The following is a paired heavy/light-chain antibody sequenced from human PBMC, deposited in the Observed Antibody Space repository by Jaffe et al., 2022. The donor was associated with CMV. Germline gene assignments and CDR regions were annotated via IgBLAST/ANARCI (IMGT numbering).Heavy chain of an antibody. J-gene: IGHJ6*02. D-gene: IGHD1-20*01. V-gene: IGHV3-33*01. CDR2: IWYDGSNK. CDR3: ARVNAGITGTDYYYYYGMDV. CDR1: GFTFSYYA. Sequence: QVQLVESGGGVVQPGRSLRLSCAASGFTFSYYAMHWVRQAPGKGLEWVAVIWYDGSNKYYADSVKGRFTISRDNSKNTLYLQMNSLRAEDTAVYYCARVNAGITGTDYYYYYGMDVWGPGTTVTVSS.
Light chain of an antibody. Sequence: DIVMTQSPLSLPVTPGEPASISCRSSQSLLHSNGYNYLDWYLQKPGKSPQLLIYLGSNRASGVPDRFSGSGSGTDFTLKISRVEAEDVGVYYCMQALQTPEYTFGQGTKLEIK. CDR1: QSLLHSNGYNY. V-gene: IGKV2-28*01. CDR3: MQALQTPEYT. J-gene: IGKJ2*01. CDR2: LGS.